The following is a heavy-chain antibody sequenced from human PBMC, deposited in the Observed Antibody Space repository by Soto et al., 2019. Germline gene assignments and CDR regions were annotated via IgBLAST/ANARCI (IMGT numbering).Heavy chain of an antibody. CDR1: GGTFSSYA. D-gene: IGHD6-6*01. CDR3: ARGSIAARQSDYYYYYGMDV. CDR2: IIPIFGTA. Sequence: QVQLVQSGAEVKKPGSSVKVSCKASGGTFSSYAISWVRQAPGQGLEWMGGIIPIFGTANYAQKFQGRVTITADDSTSTAYMELSSLRSEDTAVYYCARGSIAARQSDYYYYYGMDVWGQGTTVTVSS. J-gene: IGHJ6*02. V-gene: IGHV1-69*01.